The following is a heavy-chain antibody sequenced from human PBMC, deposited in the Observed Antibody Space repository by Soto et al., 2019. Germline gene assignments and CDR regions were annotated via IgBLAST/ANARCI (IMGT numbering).Heavy chain of an antibody. CDR2: ISAYNGNT. D-gene: IGHD6-6*01. Sequence: QVQLVQSGAEVKKPGASVKVSCKASGYTFTSYGISWVRQAPGQGLEWMGWISAYNGNTNYAQKLQGRVTMTTDTSTSTAYMELRSLRSDVTAVYYCAVSRVAARPGMAYYFDYWGQGTLVTVSS. CDR3: AVSRVAARPGMAYYFDY. CDR1: GYTFTSYG. J-gene: IGHJ4*02. V-gene: IGHV1-18*01.